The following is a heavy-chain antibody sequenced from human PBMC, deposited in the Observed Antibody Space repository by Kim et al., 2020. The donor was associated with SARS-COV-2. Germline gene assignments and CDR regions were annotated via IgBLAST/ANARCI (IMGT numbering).Heavy chain of an antibody. V-gene: IGHV6-1*01. CDR1: GDSVSSNSAA. CDR2: TYYRSKWNY. D-gene: IGHD2-2*03. Sequence: SQTLSLTCAISGDSVSSNSAAWNWIRRSPSRGLEWLGRTYYRSKWNYDYAVSVKSRITITPDTSKNQISLQLDSVTPEDAAVYYCVKRVDILVVPGATGGFDIWGQGTRVTVSS. J-gene: IGHJ3*02. CDR3: VKRVDILVVPGATGGFDI.